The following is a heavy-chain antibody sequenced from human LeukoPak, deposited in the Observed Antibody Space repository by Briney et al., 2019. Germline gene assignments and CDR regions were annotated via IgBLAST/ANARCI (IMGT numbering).Heavy chain of an antibody. D-gene: IGHD3-22*01. CDR3: AREGLDRSSGYYFIDY. CDR1: GGSISSYY. CDR2: IYYSGST. V-gene: IGHV4-59*01. J-gene: IGHJ4*02. Sequence: SETLSLTCTVSGGSISSYYWSWLRQPPGKGLEWIGYIYYSGSTNYNPSLKSRVTISVDTSKNQFSLKLSSVTAADTAVYYCAREGLDRSSGYYFIDYWGQGTLVTVSS.